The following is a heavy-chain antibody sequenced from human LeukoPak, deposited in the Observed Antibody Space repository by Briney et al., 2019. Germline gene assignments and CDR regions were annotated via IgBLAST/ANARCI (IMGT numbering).Heavy chain of an antibody. V-gene: IGHV1-2*02. D-gene: IGHD3-10*01. Sequence: ASVKVSCKASGYTFTGYYMHWVRQAPGQGLEWMGWINPNSGGTNYAQKFQGRVTMTRDPSISTAYMELSRLRSDDTAVYYCAREGLLWFGELLSYYYYGMDVWGQGTTVTVSS. CDR3: AREGLLWFGELLSYYYYGMDV. CDR1: GYTFTGYY. J-gene: IGHJ6*02. CDR2: INPNSGGT.